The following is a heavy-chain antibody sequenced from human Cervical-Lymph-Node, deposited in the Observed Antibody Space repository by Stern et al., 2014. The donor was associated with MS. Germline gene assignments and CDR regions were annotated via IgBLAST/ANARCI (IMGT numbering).Heavy chain of an antibody. Sequence: QDQLVQSGAEVKKPGASVKVYCKASGYTFTNYAIHWVRQAPGQRLEWMGWITAGNGDTKHSQEFQGRVTITRDTSASTAYMELSSLRSEDTAVYYCASKIQGNSPGFDNWGQGTLVTVSS. D-gene: IGHD1-1*01. CDR1: GYTFTNYA. CDR3: ASKIQGNSPGFDN. V-gene: IGHV1-3*01. CDR2: ITAGNGDT. J-gene: IGHJ4*02.